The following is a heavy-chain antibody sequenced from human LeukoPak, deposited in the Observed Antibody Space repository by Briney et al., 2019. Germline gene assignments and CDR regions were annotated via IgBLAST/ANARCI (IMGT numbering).Heavy chain of an antibody. CDR1: GFTFRSYA. D-gene: IGHD5-12*01. CDR2: ISYGDGTA. Sequence: GGSLRLSCAASGFTFRSYAMNWVRQSPGKGLEWVSSISYGDGTAFYAGSVKGRFTVSRDNSRTILYLQMDSLRAEDTAVYYCAKDRGYTGCDSGGIDFWGQGTLVTVSS. CDR3: AKDRGYTGCDSGGIDF. V-gene: IGHV3-23*01. J-gene: IGHJ4*02.